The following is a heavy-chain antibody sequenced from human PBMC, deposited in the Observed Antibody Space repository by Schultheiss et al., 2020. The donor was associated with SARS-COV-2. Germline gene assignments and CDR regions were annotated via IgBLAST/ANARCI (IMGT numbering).Heavy chain of an antibody. V-gene: IGHV3-15*01. CDR1: GFTFSNAW. D-gene: IGHD4/OR15-4a*01. CDR3: TTVGAKKRPNLNDFDY. CDR2: IKSKTDGGTT. J-gene: IGHJ4*02. Sequence: GESLKISCAASGFTFSNAWMSWVRQAPGKGLEWVGRIKSKTDGGTTDYAAPVKGRFTISRDDSKNTLYLQMNRLKTEDTAVYYCTTVGAKKRPNLNDFDYWGQGTLVTVSS.